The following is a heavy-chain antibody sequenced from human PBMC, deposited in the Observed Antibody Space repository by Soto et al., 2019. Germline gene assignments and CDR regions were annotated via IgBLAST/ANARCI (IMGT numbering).Heavy chain of an antibody. CDR3: ARGDIVATRLDY. J-gene: IGHJ4*02. CDR1: GGSISSGSYY. CDR2: IYQSGST. V-gene: IGHV4-31*03. D-gene: IGHD5-12*01. Sequence: SETLSLTCTVSGGSISSGSYYWSWIRQHPGKGLEWIGYIYQSGSTYYNPSLKSRVTISVDMSKNHFSLRLSSVTAADTAVYYCARGDIVATRLDYWGQGTLVTVSS.